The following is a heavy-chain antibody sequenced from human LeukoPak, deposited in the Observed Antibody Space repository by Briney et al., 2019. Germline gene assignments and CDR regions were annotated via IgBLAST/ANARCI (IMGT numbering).Heavy chain of an antibody. Sequence: SETLSLTCAVSGNSLSRSYYWGWIRQPLGKGLEWVGNIYHSGSTYYNPSLKSRVAISVDTSRNQFSLRLNSVTTADTAVYYCARDWDGFDIWGQGTVVTVSS. V-gene: IGHV4-38-2*02. J-gene: IGHJ3*02. CDR1: GNSLSRSYY. CDR2: IYHSGST. CDR3: ARDWDGFDI.